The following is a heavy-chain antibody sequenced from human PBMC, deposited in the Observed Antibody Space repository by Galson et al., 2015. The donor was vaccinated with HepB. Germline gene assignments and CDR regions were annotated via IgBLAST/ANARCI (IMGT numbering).Heavy chain of an antibody. CDR2: FDPEDGEI. CDR1: GYSLSDLS. D-gene: IGHD2-8*01. J-gene: IGHJ4*02. CDR3: ATANGDYFDS. Sequence: SVKVSCKVSGYSLSDLSMHWARQAPGKGLEWMGGFDPEDGEIIYSRSFQGRVTMPEDTSIDTAYLELNTLTSDDTAMYYCATANGDYFDSWGQGTLVTVSS. V-gene: IGHV1-24*01.